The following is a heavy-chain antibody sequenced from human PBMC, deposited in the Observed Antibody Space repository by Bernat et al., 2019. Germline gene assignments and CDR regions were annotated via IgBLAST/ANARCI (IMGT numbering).Heavy chain of an antibody. CDR2: IIISGAST. CDR1: GFTFSSYA. Sequence: VQLVESGGGLVQPGGSLRLSCAASGFTFSSYAMSWVRQAPGKGLEWVSVIIISGASTYYAESVKGRFTISRDNAKNTVFLQMNSLRAEDTAVYYCAKDYGDYAGNFDYWGQGTLVTVSS. CDR3: AKDYGDYAGNFDY. V-gene: IGHV3-23*04. J-gene: IGHJ4*02. D-gene: IGHD4-17*01.